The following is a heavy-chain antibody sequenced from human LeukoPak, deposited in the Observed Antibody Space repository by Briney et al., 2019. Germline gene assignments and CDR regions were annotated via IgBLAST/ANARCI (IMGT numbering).Heavy chain of an antibody. Sequence: KPSETLSLTCAVYGGSFSGYYWSWIRQPPGKGLEWIGEINHSGSTNYNLSLKSRVTISVDTSKNQFSLKLSSVTAADTAVYYCARGRPPPGRFLPRYYYYGMDVWGQGTTVTVSS. CDR2: INHSGST. D-gene: IGHD3-3*01. J-gene: IGHJ6*02. CDR3: ARGRPPPGRFLPRYYYYGMDV. V-gene: IGHV4-34*01. CDR1: GGSFSGYY.